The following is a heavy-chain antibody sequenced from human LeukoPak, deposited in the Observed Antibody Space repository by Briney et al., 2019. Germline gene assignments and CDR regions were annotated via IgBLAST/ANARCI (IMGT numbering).Heavy chain of an antibody. D-gene: IGHD1-26*01. CDR2: ISSSSSYI. CDR3: AREEYSGSYYFDY. CDR1: GFTFSSYS. J-gene: IGHJ4*02. V-gene: IGHV3-21*01. Sequence: KSWGSLRLSCAASGFTFSSYSMNWVRQAPGKGLEWVSSISSSSSYIYYADSVKGRFTISRDNAKNSLYLQMNSLRAEDTAVYYCAREEYSGSYYFDYWGQGTLVTVSS.